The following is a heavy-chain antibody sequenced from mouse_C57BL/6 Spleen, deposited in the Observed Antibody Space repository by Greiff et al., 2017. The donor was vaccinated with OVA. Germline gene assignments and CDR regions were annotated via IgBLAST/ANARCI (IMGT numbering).Heavy chain of an antibody. CDR3: ARNYYGNYDYAMDY. V-gene: IGHV1-69*01. D-gene: IGHD2-1*01. Sequence: QVQLQQPGAELVMPGASVQLSCKASGYTFTSYWMHWVKQRPGQGLEWIGEIDPSDSYTNYNQKFKGKSTLTVDKSSSTAYMQRSSLTSEDSAVYYCARNYYGNYDYAMDYWGQGTSVTVSS. CDR1: GYTFTSYW. J-gene: IGHJ4*01. CDR2: IDPSDSYT.